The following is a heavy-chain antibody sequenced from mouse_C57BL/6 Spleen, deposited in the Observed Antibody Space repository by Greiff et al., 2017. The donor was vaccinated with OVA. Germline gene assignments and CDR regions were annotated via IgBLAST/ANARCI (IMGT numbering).Heavy chain of an antibody. J-gene: IGHJ3*01. CDR1: GYTFTDYY. D-gene: IGHD2-4*01. CDR3: ARSVYDYSWFAY. Sequence: VQLQQSGPELVKPGASVKISCKASGYTFTDYYMNWVKQSHGKSLEWIGDINPNNGGTSYNQKFKGKATLTVDKSSSTAYMELRSLTSEDSAVYYCARSVYDYSWFAYWGQGTLVTVSA. CDR2: INPNNGGT. V-gene: IGHV1-26*01.